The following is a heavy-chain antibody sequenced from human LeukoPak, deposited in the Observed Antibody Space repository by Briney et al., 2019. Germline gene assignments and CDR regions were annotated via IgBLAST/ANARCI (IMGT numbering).Heavy chain of an antibody. CDR2: IDPSDSYT. J-gene: IGHJ5*02. D-gene: IGHD3-16*01. CDR3: ARSGGNWFDP. V-gene: IGHV5-10-1*01. CDR1: GXSFTSYC. Sequence: GESLRISFKGSGXSFTSYCISWVRQMPGKGLEWMGRIDPSDSYTNYSPSFQGHVTISADKSISTAYLQWSSLKASDTAMYYCARSGGNWFDPWGQGTLVTVSS.